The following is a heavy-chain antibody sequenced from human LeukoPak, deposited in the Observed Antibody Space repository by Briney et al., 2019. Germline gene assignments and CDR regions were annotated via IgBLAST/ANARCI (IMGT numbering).Heavy chain of an antibody. CDR1: GGSISSYY. Sequence: PSETLSLTCTVSGGSISSYYWSWIRQPPGKGLEWIGYIYYSGSTNYNPSLKSRVTISVDTSKNQFSLKLSSVTAADTAVYYCARGPVSGSYWGYFDYWGQGTLVTVSS. CDR3: ARGPVSGSYWGYFDY. CDR2: IYYSGST. V-gene: IGHV4-59*01. J-gene: IGHJ4*02. D-gene: IGHD1-26*01.